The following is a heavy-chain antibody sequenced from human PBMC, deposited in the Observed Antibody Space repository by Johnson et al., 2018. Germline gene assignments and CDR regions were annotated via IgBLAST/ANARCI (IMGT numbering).Heavy chain of an antibody. J-gene: IGHJ6*03. CDR2: INSDGSST. CDR3: SRTQYYYYLDV. Sequence: VQLQESGGGLVQPGGSLRLSCAASGFTFSSYWMHWVRQAPGKGLVWVSRINSDGSSTSYADSVKGRFTISRDNAKNTLYLQMNSLRAEDTAVYYCSRTQYYYYLDVWGKGTTVTVSS. V-gene: IGHV3-74*01. CDR1: GFTFSSYW.